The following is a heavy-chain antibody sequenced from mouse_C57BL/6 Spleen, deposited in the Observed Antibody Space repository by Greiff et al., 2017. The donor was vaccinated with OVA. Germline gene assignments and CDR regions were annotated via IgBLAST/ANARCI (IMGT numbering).Heavy chain of an antibody. J-gene: IGHJ2*01. Sequence: EVKVEESGGGLVQPGGSMKLSCVASGFTFSNYWMNWVRQSPEKGLEWVAQIRWKSDNYATNYAESVKGRFTISRDDSKSSVYLQMNNLRAEDTGIYYCTDYYGSSWDYWGQGTTLTVSS. D-gene: IGHD1-1*01. CDR2: IRWKSDNYAT. CDR3: TDYYGSSWDY. V-gene: IGHV6-3*01. CDR1: GFTFSNYW.